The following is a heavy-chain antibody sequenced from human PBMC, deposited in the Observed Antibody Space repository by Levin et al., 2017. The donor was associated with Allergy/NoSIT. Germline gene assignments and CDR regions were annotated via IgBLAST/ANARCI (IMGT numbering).Heavy chain of an antibody. Sequence: NPSETLSLTCTVSGGSIDSTTYYWGWIRQPPGKGLEWIGCSYYSGATYYNPSLRSRVTISVDTSKNQFSLKLSSVTAADTAVYYCARRSPFGSSHMDVWGQGTTVTVSS. J-gene: IGHJ6*02. CDR3: ARRSPFGSSHMDV. CDR1: GGSIDSTTYY. D-gene: IGHD6-13*01. CDR2: SYYSGAT. V-gene: IGHV4-39*01.